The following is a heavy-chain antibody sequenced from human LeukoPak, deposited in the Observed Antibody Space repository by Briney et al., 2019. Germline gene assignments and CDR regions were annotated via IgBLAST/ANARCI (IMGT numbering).Heavy chain of an antibody. CDR3: AKIFAGSGSYSPFDY. CDR1: GFTFSSYG. Sequence: PGGTLRLSCAASGFTFSSYGISWVRQAPGKGLEWVSAISGSGGSTYYADSVKGRFTISRDNSKNTLYLQMNSLRAEDTAVYYCAKIFAGSGSYSPFDYWGQGTLVTVSS. J-gene: IGHJ4*02. V-gene: IGHV3-23*01. CDR2: ISGSGGST. D-gene: IGHD3-10*01.